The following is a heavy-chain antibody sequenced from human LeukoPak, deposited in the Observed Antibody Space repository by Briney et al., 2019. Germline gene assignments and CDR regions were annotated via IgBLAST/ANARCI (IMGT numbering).Heavy chain of an antibody. CDR1: GYTFTGYY. CDR2: INPNSGGT. J-gene: IGHJ4*02. Sequence: ASVKVSCKASGYTFTGYYMHWVRQAPGQGLEWMGWINPNSGGTNYAQEFRGRVTMTRDTSISTAYMELSSLRSDDTAVYYCASVEMATINWWGQGTLVTVPS. D-gene: IGHD5-24*01. V-gene: IGHV1-2*02. CDR3: ASVEMATINW.